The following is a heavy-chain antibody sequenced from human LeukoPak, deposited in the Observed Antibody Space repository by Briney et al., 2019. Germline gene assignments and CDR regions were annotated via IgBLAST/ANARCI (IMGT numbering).Heavy chain of an antibody. D-gene: IGHD2-2*01. CDR3: AKVRGGCSRTSCYFEN. J-gene: IGHJ4*02. Sequence: SETLSLTCAVSDVSISSDNWWSWVRQSPGKGLEWIGEIFHGGSTNCNPSLKGRVTISIDKSKNQFSLSLTSVTAADTAVYYCAKVRGGCSRTSCYFENWGQGTLITVSS. CDR1: DVSISSDNW. V-gene: IGHV4-4*02. CDR2: IFHGGST.